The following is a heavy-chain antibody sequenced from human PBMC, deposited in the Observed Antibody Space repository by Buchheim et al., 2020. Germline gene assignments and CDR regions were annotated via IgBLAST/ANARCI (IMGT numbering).Heavy chain of an antibody. J-gene: IGHJ6*02. CDR3: ATRFVIRTVKGYYYYDLDV. Sequence: QAHLVQSGAEVKKPGSSVKVSCKASGGTFNTHAISWVRQAPGQGLEWMGGLFPLSGTTKYAQRFRDRVTFTADESTSPAYMQLSSLSTEDAAVYYCATRFVIRTVKGYYYYDLDVWGQGT. V-gene: IGHV1-69*01. CDR2: LFPLSGTT. D-gene: IGHD2-15*01. CDR1: GGTFNTHA.